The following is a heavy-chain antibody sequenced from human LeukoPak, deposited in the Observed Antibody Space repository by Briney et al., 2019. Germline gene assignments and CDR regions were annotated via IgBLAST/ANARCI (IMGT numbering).Heavy chain of an antibody. V-gene: IGHV2-70*11. CDR1: GFSLSTSGMC. Sequence: SGPTLVNPTQTLTLTCTFSGFSLSTSGMCVSWVRQPPGKALEWLARIDWDDDKYYSTSLKTRLTISEDTSKNQVVLTMTNMDPVDTATYYCARFTTVAKEGFDYWGQGTLVTVSS. CDR2: IDWDDDK. D-gene: IGHD4-23*01. J-gene: IGHJ4*02. CDR3: ARFTTVAKEGFDY.